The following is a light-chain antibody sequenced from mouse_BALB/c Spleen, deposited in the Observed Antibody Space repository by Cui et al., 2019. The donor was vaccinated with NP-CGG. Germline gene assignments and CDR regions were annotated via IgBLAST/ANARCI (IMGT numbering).Light chain of an antibody. V-gene: IGLV1*01. CDR2: GTN. CDR3: ALWYSNHWV. J-gene: IGLJ1*01. CDR1: TGAVTTSNY. Sequence: QAVVTQASALTTSPGETVTLTCRSSTGAVTTSNYANWVQEKPDHLFTGLIGGTNNRTPGVPARFSGYLIGDKAALTITGVQTEDEAMYFCALWYSNHWVFGGGTKLIVL.